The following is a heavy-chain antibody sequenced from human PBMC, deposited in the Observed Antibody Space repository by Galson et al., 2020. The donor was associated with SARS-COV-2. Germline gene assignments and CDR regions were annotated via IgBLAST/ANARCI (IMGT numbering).Heavy chain of an antibody. Sequence: GESLKISCAASGFTFSSYWMSWVRQAPGKGLEWVANIKQDGSEQYYVDSVKGRFTISRDNAKNSLYLQMNSLRAEDTAVYYCARDLAYDILTGYYPDAFDIWGQGTMVTVSS. CDR2: IKQDGSEQ. CDR3: ARDLAYDILTGYYPDAFDI. V-gene: IGHV3-7*01. D-gene: IGHD3-9*01. J-gene: IGHJ3*02. CDR1: GFTFSSYW.